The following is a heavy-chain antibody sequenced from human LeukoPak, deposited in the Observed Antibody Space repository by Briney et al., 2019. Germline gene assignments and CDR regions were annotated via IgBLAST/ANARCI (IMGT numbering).Heavy chain of an antibody. J-gene: IGHJ4*02. V-gene: IGHV4-39*01. CDR2: ISYSGNT. CDR3: ARLDWGSGGSGSFDY. CDR1: GGFISSGSYY. D-gene: IGHD7-27*01. Sequence: SETLSLTCSVSGGFISSGSYYWGWIRQPPGKGLEWVGSISYSGNTNYNPSLKSRVTISVDTSKNQLSLKLTSVTTADTAVYYCARLDWGSGGSGSFDYWGQGTLVTVSS.